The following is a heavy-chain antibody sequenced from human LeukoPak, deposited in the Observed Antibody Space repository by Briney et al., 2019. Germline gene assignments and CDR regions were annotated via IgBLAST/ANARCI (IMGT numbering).Heavy chain of an antibody. CDR2: IWYDGSNK. J-gene: IGHJ5*02. CDR3: ARDKEGFLEWSHWFDP. Sequence: PGGSLRLSCAASGFTFSSYGMHWVRQAPGKGLEWVAVIWYDGSNKYYADSVKGRFTISRDNSKNTLYLQMNSLRAEDTAVYYCARDKEGFLEWSHWFDPWGQGTLVTVSS. D-gene: IGHD3-3*01. CDR1: GFTFSSYG. V-gene: IGHV3-33*08.